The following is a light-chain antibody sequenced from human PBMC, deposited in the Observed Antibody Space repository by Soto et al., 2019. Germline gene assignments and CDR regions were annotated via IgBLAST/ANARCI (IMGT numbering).Light chain of an antibody. J-gene: IGKJ4*01. Sequence: DVQMTQSPSSLSASVGDSLTLTCRASQTVTSYLNWYQQKPGKAPKLLIYAASTLQSGVPSRFSGSGSGTDFTLTISSLQPEDVAAYYCQKYNSAPLTFGGGTKVDIK. V-gene: IGKV1-39*01. CDR1: QTVTSY. CDR3: QKYNSAPLT. CDR2: AAS.